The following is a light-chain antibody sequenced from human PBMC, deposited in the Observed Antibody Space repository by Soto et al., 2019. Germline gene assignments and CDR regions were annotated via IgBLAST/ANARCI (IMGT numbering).Light chain of an antibody. J-gene: IGLJ3*02. CDR1: SSNIGAGYD. CDR2: GNS. V-gene: IGLV1-40*01. CDR3: AGWDESLSGPV. Sequence: QSVLTQPPSVSGAPGQRVTISCTGSSSNIGAGYDVHWYQQLPGTAPKLLIYGNSNRPSGVPDRFSGSKSGTSASLAITGLQAEDEADYYCAGWDESLSGPVFGGGTQLTVL.